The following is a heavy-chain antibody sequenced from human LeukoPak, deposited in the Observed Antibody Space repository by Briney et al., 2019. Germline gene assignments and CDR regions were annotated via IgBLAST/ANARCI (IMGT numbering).Heavy chain of an antibody. J-gene: IGHJ4*02. CDR3: ARVNPPEGIFTYGDTGDFDY. Sequence: GGSLRLSCAASGFTFSSYEMNWVRQAPGKGLEWVSYISSSGSTIYYADSVKGRFTISRDNAKNSLYLQMNSLRAEDTAVYYCARVNPPEGIFTYGDTGDFDYWGQGTLVTVSS. V-gene: IGHV3-48*03. D-gene: IGHD2-15*01. CDR1: GFTFSSYE. CDR2: ISSSGSTI.